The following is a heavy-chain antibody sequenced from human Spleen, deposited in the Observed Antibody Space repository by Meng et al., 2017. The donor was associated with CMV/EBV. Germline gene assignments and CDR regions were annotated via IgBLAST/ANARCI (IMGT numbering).Heavy chain of an antibody. J-gene: IGHJ5*02. CDR2: VYYSGTT. Sequence: SGGSVSSGSYYLSWIRQPPGQGLEWIGSVYYSGTTNYSPSLESRVTMSVDTSKNQFSLRLTSLTTADAAVYYCARALATASFWFDLWGQGTLVTVSS. D-gene: IGHD5-18*01. V-gene: IGHV4-61*01. CDR3: ARALATASFWFDL. CDR1: GGSVSSGSYY.